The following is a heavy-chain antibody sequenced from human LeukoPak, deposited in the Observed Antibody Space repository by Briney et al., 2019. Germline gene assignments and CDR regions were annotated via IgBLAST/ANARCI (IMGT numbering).Heavy chain of an antibody. J-gene: IGHJ5*02. V-gene: IGHV4-39*01. CDR1: GGSISSSSYY. Sequence: SETLFLTCTVSGGSISSSSYYWGWIRQPPGKGLEWIGSIYYSGSTYYNPSLKSRVTISVDTSKNQFSLKLSSVTAADTAVYYCARHLIQADIVVVVAARYNWFDPWGQGTLVTVSS. D-gene: IGHD2-15*01. CDR2: IYYSGST. CDR3: ARHLIQADIVVVVAARYNWFDP.